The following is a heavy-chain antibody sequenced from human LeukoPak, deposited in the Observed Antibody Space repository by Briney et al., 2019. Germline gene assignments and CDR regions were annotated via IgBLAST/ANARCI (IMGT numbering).Heavy chain of an antibody. D-gene: IGHD3-16*01. Sequence: GGSLRLSCAASGFTVGDNYMSWVRQAPGKGLEWVSLISGDGGSTYYADSVKGRFTISRDNSKNSLYLQMNSLRTEDTALYYCAKEARWGDWFDPWGQGTLVTVSS. V-gene: IGHV3-43*02. CDR2: ISGDGGST. J-gene: IGHJ5*02. CDR1: GFTVGDNY. CDR3: AKEARWGDWFDP.